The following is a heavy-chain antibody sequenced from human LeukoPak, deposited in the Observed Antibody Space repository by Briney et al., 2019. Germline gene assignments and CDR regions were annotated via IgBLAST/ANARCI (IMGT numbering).Heavy chain of an antibody. CDR1: GYTFTSYD. D-gene: IGHD6-6*01. CDR3: AREGYSSSSGPRGNWFDP. J-gene: IGHJ5*02. V-gene: IGHV1-8*01. Sequence: ASVKVSCKASGYTFTSYDIHWVRQATGQGLEWMGWMNPNSGNTGYAQKFQGRLTMNRNTSISTAYMELSNLRSEDTAVYYCAREGYSSSSGPRGNWFDPWGQGTLVTVSS. CDR2: MNPNSGNT.